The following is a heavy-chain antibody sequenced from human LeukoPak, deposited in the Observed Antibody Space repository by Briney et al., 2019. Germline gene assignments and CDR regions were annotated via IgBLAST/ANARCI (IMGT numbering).Heavy chain of an antibody. D-gene: IGHD6-19*01. CDR1: GYSISSGYY. V-gene: IGHV4-38-2*01. CDR3: ASIAVAGTLFDY. Sequence: PSETLSLTCDVSGYSISSGYYWGWIRQPPGKGLEWIGSIYYSGSTYYNPSLKSRVTISVDTSKNQFSLKLSSVTAADTAVYYCASIAVAGTLFDYWGQGTLVTVSS. CDR2: IYYSGST. J-gene: IGHJ4*02.